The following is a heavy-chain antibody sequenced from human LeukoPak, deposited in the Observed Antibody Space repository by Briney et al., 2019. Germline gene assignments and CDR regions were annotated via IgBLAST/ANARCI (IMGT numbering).Heavy chain of an antibody. CDR1: GFTFSSYG. D-gene: IGHD3-22*01. CDR2: IRYDGSNK. V-gene: IGHV3-30*02. J-gene: IGHJ4*02. CDR3: AKDRNLHYCDSSGLSY. Sequence: GRSLRLSCAASGFTFSSYGMHWVRQAPGKGLEWVAFIRYDGSNKYYADSVKGRFTISRDNSKNKLYLQMNSLRAEDTAVYYCAKDRNLHYCDSSGLSYWGQGTLVTVSS.